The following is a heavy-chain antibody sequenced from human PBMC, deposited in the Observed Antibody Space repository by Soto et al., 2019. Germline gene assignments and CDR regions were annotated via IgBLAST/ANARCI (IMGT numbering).Heavy chain of an antibody. J-gene: IGHJ3*02. CDR1: GGSISSSSYY. V-gene: IGHV4-39*02. CDR2: IYYSGST. Sequence: QLQLQESGPGLVKPSETLSLTCTVSGGSISSSSYYWGWIRQPPGKGLEWIGSIYYSGSTYYNPSLKSRVTISVDTSKIHCSLSLRSVAAADSAVYYSAARDIVAVPAAISPAGPYAFDICGNGTMVTVSS. D-gene: IGHD2-2*01. CDR3: AARDIVAVPAAISPAGPYAFDI.